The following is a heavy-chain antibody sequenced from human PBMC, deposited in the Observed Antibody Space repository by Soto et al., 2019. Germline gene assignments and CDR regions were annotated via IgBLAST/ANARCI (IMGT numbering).Heavy chain of an antibody. J-gene: IGHJ5*02. CDR3: ARMVVVPAAISYNWFDP. V-gene: IGHV2-26*01. CDR1: GFSLSNARMG. Sequence: SGPTLVNPTETLTLTCTVSGFSLSNARMGVSWIRQPPGKALEWLAHIFSNDGKSYSTSLKSRLTISKDTSKSQVVLTMTNMDPVDTATYYCARMVVVPAAISYNWFDPWGQGTLVTVSS. D-gene: IGHD2-2*02. CDR2: IFSNDGK.